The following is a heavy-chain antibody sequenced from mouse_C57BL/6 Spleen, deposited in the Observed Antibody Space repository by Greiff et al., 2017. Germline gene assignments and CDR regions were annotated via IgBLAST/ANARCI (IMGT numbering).Heavy chain of an antibody. V-gene: IGHV1-55*01. CDR3: ARQYDYDESYAMDY. D-gene: IGHD2-4*01. J-gene: IGHJ4*01. CDR2: IYPGSGST. CDR1: GYTFTSYW. Sequence: QVQLQQPGAEFVKPGASVKMSCKASGYTFTSYWITWVKQRPGQGLEWIGDIYPGSGSTNYNEKFKSKATLTVDTSSSTAYMQLSSLTSEDSAVYYCARQYDYDESYAMDYWGQGTSVTVSS.